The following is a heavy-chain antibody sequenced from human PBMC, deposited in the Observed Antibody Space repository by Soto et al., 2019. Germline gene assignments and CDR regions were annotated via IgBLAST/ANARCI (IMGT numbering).Heavy chain of an antibody. J-gene: IGHJ5*02. CDR2: ISAYNGNT. V-gene: IGHV1-18*04. D-gene: IGHD2-2*01. CDR3: ARVVVVVPAAIWWFDP. Sequence: ASVKVSCKASGYTFTSYGISWVRQAPGQGLEWVGWISAYNGNTNYAQKLQGRVTMTTDTSTSTAYMELRSLRSDDTAVYYCARVVVVVPAAIWWFDPWGQGTLVTVS. CDR1: GYTFTSYG.